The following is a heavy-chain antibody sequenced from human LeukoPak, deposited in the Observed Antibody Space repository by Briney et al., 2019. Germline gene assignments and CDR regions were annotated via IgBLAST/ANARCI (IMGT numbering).Heavy chain of an antibody. Sequence: GRSLRLSCAASGFTFSSYAMHWVRQAPGKGLEYVSAISSNGGSTYYANSVKGRFTISRDNAKNSLYLQMNSLRAEDTAVYYCARDYHSSGWYEAYYYYYGMDVWGQGTTVTVSS. CDR3: ARDYHSSGWYEAYYYYYGMDV. D-gene: IGHD6-19*01. CDR1: GFTFSSYA. CDR2: ISSNGGST. J-gene: IGHJ6*02. V-gene: IGHV3-64*01.